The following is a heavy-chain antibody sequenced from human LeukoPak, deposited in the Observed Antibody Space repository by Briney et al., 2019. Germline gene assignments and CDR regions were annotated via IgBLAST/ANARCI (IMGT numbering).Heavy chain of an antibody. V-gene: IGHV4-39*07. J-gene: IGHJ4*02. Sequence: PSETLSLTCTVSGGSISSSSYYWTWIRQPPGKGLEWTGEINHSGSTNYNPSLKSRVTISVDTSKNQFSLKLSSVTAADTAVYYCARGRITGASPLSYWGQGTLVTVSS. CDR3: ARGRITGASPLSY. CDR1: GGSISSSSYY. D-gene: IGHD1-7*01. CDR2: INHSGST.